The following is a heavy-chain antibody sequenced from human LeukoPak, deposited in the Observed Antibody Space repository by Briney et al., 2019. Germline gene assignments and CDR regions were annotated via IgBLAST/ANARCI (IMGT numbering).Heavy chain of an antibody. J-gene: IGHJ4*02. D-gene: IGHD4-17*01. CDR3: ARGKMNGDDFDY. CDR1: GYSFTGHY. Sequence: ASVKVSCKASGYSFTGHYMHWVRQAPGQGLEWMGRINPSSGTNYAQKFQGRVTMTRDTSITTAYMELSWLRSDDTAVYYCARGKMNGDDFDYWGQGTLVTVSS. CDR2: INPSSGT. V-gene: IGHV1-2*06.